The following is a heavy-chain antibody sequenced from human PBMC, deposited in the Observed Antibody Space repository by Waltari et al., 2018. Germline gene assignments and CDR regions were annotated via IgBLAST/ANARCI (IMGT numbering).Heavy chain of an antibody. CDR3: ARVQRSDIVVVVAARAFDI. V-gene: IGHV4-31*03. CDR1: GCSISSGGYY. J-gene: IGHJ3*02. CDR2: IDHSGST. Sequence: QVQLQESGPGLVTPSQTLSLTCTVSGCSISSGGYYWSWIRPHPGTGLEWIGYIDHSGSTYYNPSLKSRVTISVDRSKNQFSLKLSSVTAADTAVYYCARVQRSDIVVVVAARAFDIWGQGTMVTVSS. D-gene: IGHD2-15*01.